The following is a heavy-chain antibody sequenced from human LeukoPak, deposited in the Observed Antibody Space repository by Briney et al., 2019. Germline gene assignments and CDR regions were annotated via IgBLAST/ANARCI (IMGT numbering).Heavy chain of an antibody. D-gene: IGHD3-22*01. V-gene: IGHV3-30*18. J-gene: IGHJ1*01. CDR3: AKGCYYDSSGYYYVGLCYFQH. CDR2: ISYDGNNK. CDR1: GFTFSSYG. Sequence: GGSLRLSCAASGFTFSSYGMHWVRQAPGEGLEWVAVISYDGNNKYYADSVKGRFTISRDNSKNTLYLQMNSLRAEDTAVYYCAKGCYYDSSGYYYVGLCYFQHWGQGTLVTVSS.